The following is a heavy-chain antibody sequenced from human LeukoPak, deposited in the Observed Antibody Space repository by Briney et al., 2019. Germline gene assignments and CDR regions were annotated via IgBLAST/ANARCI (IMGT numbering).Heavy chain of an antibody. D-gene: IGHD4-17*01. CDR2: IYYSGST. Sequence: SETLSLTCTVSGGSISSYYWSWIRHPQGKGLEWIGYIYYSGSTNYSPSLKSRVTISVDTSKNQFSLKLSSVTAADTAVYYCAREGAKNDYGDPLYFQHWGQGTLVTVSS. CDR1: GGSISSYY. V-gene: IGHV4-59*01. CDR3: AREGAKNDYGDPLYFQH. J-gene: IGHJ1*01.